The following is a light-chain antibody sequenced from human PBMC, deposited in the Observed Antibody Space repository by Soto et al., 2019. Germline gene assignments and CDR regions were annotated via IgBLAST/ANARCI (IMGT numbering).Light chain of an antibody. CDR2: DAS. J-gene: IGKJ5*01. CDR3: QKYNSY. V-gene: IGKV1-5*01. Sequence: DFQMTQSPSTLSASVGDKVTMTCRASQSIGSWLAWYQQKPVKAPKVLIYDASSLESGVPSRFSGSGSGTEFTLTISSLQPDDFATYYCQKYNSYFGQGTRLEIK. CDR1: QSIGSW.